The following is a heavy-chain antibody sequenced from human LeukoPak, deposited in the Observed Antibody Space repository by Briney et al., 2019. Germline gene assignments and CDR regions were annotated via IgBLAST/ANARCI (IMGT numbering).Heavy chain of an antibody. D-gene: IGHD1-26*01. CDR1: GFTFSSYA. CDR2: ISGSGGST. V-gene: IGHV3-23*01. CDR3: AKGRRMAPVEVGWFDP. J-gene: IGHJ5*02. Sequence: GGSLRLSCAASGFTFSSYAMSWVRQAPGKGLEWVSAISGSGGSTYYADSVKGRFTISRDNSKNTLYLQMNSLRAEDTAVYYCAKGRRMAPVEVGWFDPWGQGTLVTVSS.